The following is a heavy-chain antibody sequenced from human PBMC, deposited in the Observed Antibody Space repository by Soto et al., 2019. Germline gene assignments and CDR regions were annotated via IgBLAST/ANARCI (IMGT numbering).Heavy chain of an antibody. V-gene: IGHV6-1*01. Sequence: SQTLSLPCVCSGDTVSSNSVACNWVRQSPSRGLEWLGRTYYRSRWYSDYAVSVRSRIDINADTSKNQVSLQLNSVTPEDTAVYSCARSEEDSDYYYYGMDVWGQGTTVTVSS. CDR1: GDTVSSNSVA. CDR2: TYYRSRWYS. CDR3: ARSEEDSDYYYYGMDV. D-gene: IGHD2-15*01. J-gene: IGHJ6*02.